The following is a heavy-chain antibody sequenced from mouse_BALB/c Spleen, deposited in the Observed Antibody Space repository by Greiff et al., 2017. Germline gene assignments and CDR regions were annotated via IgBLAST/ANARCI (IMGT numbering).Heavy chain of an antibody. V-gene: IGHV14-3*02. Sequence: VQLQQSGAELVKPGASVKLSCTASGFNIKDTYMHWVKQRPEQGLEWIGRIDPANGNTKYDPKFQGKATITADTSSNTAYLQLSSLTSEDTAVYYCAKFIRGYFDVWGAGTTVTVSS. J-gene: IGHJ1*01. CDR3: AKFIRGYFDV. CDR1: GFNIKDTY. CDR2: IDPANGNT. D-gene: IGHD1-2*01.